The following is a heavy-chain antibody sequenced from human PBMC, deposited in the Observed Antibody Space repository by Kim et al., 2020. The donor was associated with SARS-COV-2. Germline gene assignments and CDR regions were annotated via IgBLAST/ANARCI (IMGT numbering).Heavy chain of an antibody. CDR3: ARDLVGCIGGICYFCMDV. D-gene: IGHD2-15*01. CDR2: INPSGGST. Sequence: ASVKVSCKASGYTFTSYYMHWVRQAPGQGLEWMGRINPSGGSTSYAQKFQGRVTMTRDTSTSTAYMELSSLRSEDTAVYYCARDLVGCIGGICYFCMDVWGQGTTVTVSS. CDR1: GYTFTSYY. J-gene: IGHJ6*02. V-gene: IGHV1-46*01.